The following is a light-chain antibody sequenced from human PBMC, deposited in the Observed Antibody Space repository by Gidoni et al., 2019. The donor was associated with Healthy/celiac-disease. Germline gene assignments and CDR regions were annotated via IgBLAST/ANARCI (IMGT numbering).Light chain of an antibody. J-gene: IGKJ3*01. V-gene: IGKV2-28*01. Sequence: DIVMTQSPLPLPVTPGEPASISCRSSQSLLHSNGYNYLDWYLQKPGQSPQLLIYLGSNRASGVPDRFGGSGSGTGFTLKISRVEAEDVGVYYCMQALQTPFTFGPGTKVDI. CDR3: MQALQTPFT. CDR2: LGS. CDR1: QSLLHSNGYNY.